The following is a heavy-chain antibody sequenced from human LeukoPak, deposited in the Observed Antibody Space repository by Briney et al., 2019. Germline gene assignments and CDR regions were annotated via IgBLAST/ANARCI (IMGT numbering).Heavy chain of an antibody. D-gene: IGHD1-26*01. CDR2: INPNSGGT. V-gene: IGHV1-2*02. J-gene: IGHJ4*02. Sequence: ASVKVSCKASGYTFTGYYMHWVRQAPGRGLEWMGWINPNSGGTNYAQKFQGRVTMTRDTSISTAYMELSRLRSDDTAVYYCARGGIVGATTFEDWGQGTLVTVSS. CDR3: ARGGIVGATTFED. CDR1: GYTFTGYY.